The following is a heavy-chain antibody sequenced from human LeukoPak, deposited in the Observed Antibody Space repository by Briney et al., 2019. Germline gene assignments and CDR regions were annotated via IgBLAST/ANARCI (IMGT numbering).Heavy chain of an antibody. CDR3: ARGPPNWGYDY. D-gene: IGHD7-27*01. V-gene: IGHV1-3*01. CDR1: GYTFTNYA. Sequence: ASVKVSCKASGYTFTNYAIHWVRQAPGQRLEWMGWINAGNGNTKYSQKLQGRVTITRDTSSSTAYMELSSLRSDDTAVYYCARGPPNWGYDYWGPGTLVTVSS. CDR2: INAGNGNT. J-gene: IGHJ4*02.